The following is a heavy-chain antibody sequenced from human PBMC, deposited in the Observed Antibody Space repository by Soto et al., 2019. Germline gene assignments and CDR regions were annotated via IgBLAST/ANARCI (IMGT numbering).Heavy chain of an antibody. CDR1: GAPIRSTDYY. Sequence: SETLSLTCTVSGAPIRSTDYYWSWIRQAPGKGLEWIGYVYYTGSTYYNPSLMSRLTISVDTSKNQFSLKLTSVTAAETAVYYCVRTARQGAVAPHWFDRWGQGTQVTVSS. CDR2: VYYTGST. V-gene: IGHV4-30-4*01. J-gene: IGHJ5*02. CDR3: VRTARQGAVAPHWFDR. D-gene: IGHD2-21*02.